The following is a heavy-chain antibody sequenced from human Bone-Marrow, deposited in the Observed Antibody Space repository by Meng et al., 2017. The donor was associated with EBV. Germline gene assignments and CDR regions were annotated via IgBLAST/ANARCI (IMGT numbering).Heavy chain of an antibody. V-gene: IGHV1-69*01. CDR3: ASESGRGFTPDY. Sequence: QVQVGAFGAEVNKPGSSVKVSCWTSGGTFNSDAVSWVRQAPGQGLEWMGGLIPMSGAPHYAQKFQGRVTITADESTSTHYMDLSNLRSGDTAMYYCASESGRGFTPDYWGQGTLVTVSS. J-gene: IGHJ4*02. CDR2: LIPMSGAP. CDR1: GGTFNSDA. D-gene: IGHD3-10*01.